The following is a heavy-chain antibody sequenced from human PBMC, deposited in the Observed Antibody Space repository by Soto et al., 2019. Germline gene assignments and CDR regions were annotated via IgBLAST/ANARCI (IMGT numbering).Heavy chain of an antibody. CDR3: ARVLVGAAAGLRH. CDR2: IYYSGST. CDR1: GGSVSSGSYY. D-gene: IGHD6-13*01. J-gene: IGHJ4*02. Sequence: SETLSLTCTVSGGSVSSGSYYWSWIRQPPGKGLEWIGYIYYSGSTNYNPSLKSRVTISVDTSKNQFSLKLSSVTAADTAVYYCARVLVGAAAGLRHWGQGTLVTVSS. V-gene: IGHV4-61*01.